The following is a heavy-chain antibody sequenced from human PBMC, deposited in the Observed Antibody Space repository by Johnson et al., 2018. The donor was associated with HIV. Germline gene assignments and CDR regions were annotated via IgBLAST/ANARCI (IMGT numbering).Heavy chain of an antibody. CDR2: ISYDGSNK. D-gene: IGHD2-2*01. CDR3: ANLEYARHYSFDI. CDR1: GFTFSSYG. Sequence: QVQLVESGGGVVQPGRSLRLSCAASGFTFSSYGMHWVRQAPGKGLEWVAVISYDGSNKYYVDSVKGRFTISRDNSKNTLYLQMNSLRAEATAVYSCANLEYARHYSFDIWGQGTMVTVSS. V-gene: IGHV3-30*18. J-gene: IGHJ3*02.